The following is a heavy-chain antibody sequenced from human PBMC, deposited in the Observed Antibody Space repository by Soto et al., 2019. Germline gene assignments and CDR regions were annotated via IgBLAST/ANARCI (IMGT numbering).Heavy chain of an antibody. Sequence: QMQLVESGGGVVQPGTSLRVSCAASGFTFSHYGIHWVRQAPGKGLAWVAVISYDGGIKLYADSVRDRFAISRDNSKDILYLQMNTLGPDDTAVYYCAELPWGFNYYDRSEYRATDNDAFDIWGQGTMVTVSS. CDR2: ISYDGGIK. CDR3: AELPWGFNYYDRSEYRATDNDAFDI. CDR1: GFTFSHYG. D-gene: IGHD3-22*01. V-gene: IGHV3-30*18. J-gene: IGHJ3*02.